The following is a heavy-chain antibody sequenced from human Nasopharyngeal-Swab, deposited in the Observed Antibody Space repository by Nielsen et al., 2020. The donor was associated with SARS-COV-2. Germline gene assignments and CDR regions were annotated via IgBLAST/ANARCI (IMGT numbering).Heavy chain of an antibody. CDR3: ARDPFPYYYDSSGSFDY. D-gene: IGHD3-22*01. Sequence: GESLKIYCAASGFTFSSYSMNWFRQAPGKRLDWVSYISSRSSTIYYAASVKGRFTISRDNAKNSLYLQMNSLRAEDTAVYYCARDPFPYYYDSSGSFDYWGQGTLVTVSS. CDR2: ISSRSSTI. V-gene: IGHV3-48*04. CDR1: GFTFSSYS. J-gene: IGHJ4*02.